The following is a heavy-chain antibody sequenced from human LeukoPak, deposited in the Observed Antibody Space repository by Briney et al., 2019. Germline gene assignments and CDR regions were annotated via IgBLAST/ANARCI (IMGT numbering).Heavy chain of an antibody. CDR2: ISAYNGNT. V-gene: IGHV1-18*01. J-gene: IGHJ4*02. CDR3: AREPPYLWFGESDDRPVFDY. D-gene: IGHD3-10*01. CDR1: GYTFTTYG. Sequence: ASVKVSCKDSGYTFTTYGISWVRRAPGQGLEWMGWISAYNGNTNYAQKLQGRVTMTTDTSTSTAYMELRSLRSDDTAVYYCAREPPYLWFGESDDRPVFDYWGQGTLVTVSS.